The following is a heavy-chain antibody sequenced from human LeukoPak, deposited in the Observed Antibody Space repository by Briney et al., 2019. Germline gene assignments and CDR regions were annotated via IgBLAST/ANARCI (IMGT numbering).Heavy chain of an antibody. CDR1: GYTFTSYD. J-gene: IGHJ5*02. CDR3: ARGSVGFGELLRFDP. D-gene: IGHD3-10*01. Sequence: ASVKGSCKASGYTFTSYDINWVRQATGQGLEWMGWMNPNSGNTGYAQKFQGRVTMTRNTSISTAYMELSSLRSEDTAVYYCARGSVGFGELLRFDPWGQGTLVTVSS. V-gene: IGHV1-8*01. CDR2: MNPNSGNT.